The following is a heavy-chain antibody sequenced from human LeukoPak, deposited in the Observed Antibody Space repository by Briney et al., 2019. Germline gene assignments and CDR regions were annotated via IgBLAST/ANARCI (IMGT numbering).Heavy chain of an antibody. CDR2: IGGAGDTT. D-gene: IGHD5-12*01. CDR3: ARVRGSYSSDY. CDR1: GLTFNTYA. V-gene: IGHV3-23*01. J-gene: IGHJ4*02. Sequence: GGSLRLSCAASGLTFNTYAMNWFRQGPAKGLEWVSSIGGAGDTTDYADSVKGRFTISRDNAKNSLYLQMNSLTADDTAVYFCARVRGSYSSDYWGQGTLVTVSS.